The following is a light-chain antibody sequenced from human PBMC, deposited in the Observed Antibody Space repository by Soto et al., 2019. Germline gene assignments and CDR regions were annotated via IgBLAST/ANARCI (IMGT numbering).Light chain of an antibody. CDR1: QSVSSD. Sequence: EIGMTQSPATLSVSQGERATLSFRASQSVSSDLAWYHQKPGQAPRLLIYSASSRATGIPDRFSGSGSGTEFTLTISSLQSEDFAVYYCQQYGSSGTFGQGTKVDI. CDR3: QQYGSSGT. V-gene: IGKV3D-15*01. J-gene: IGKJ1*01. CDR2: SAS.